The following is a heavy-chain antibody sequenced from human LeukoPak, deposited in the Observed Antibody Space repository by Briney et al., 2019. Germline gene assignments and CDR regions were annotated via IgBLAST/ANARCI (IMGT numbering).Heavy chain of an antibody. Sequence: ASVKVSCKASGGTFSSYAISWVRQAPGQGLEWMGGIIPIFGTANYAQKFQGRVTITADESTSTAYMELSSLRSEDTAVYYCASAKQWGNSKYQLPYYFDYWGQGTLVTVSS. J-gene: IGHJ4*02. V-gene: IGHV1-69*13. CDR3: ASAKQWGNSKYQLPYYFDY. CDR2: IIPIFGTA. CDR1: GGTFSSYA. D-gene: IGHD2-2*01.